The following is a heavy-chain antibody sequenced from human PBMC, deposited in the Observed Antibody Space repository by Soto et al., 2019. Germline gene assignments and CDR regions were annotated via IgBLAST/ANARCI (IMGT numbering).Heavy chain of an antibody. Sequence: ETLSLACSVSGGSIRSYHWSFLRQPAGKGLEWIGRIQHTGNTNYNPSLKSRVTMSADTSKNQISLKMTSVTAADTAVYFCAKDVSSRRWFDPWGQGVRVTVSS. J-gene: IGHJ5*02. CDR3: AKDVSSRRWFDP. CDR1: GGSIRSYH. CDR2: IQHTGNT. D-gene: IGHD3-16*01. V-gene: IGHV4-4*07.